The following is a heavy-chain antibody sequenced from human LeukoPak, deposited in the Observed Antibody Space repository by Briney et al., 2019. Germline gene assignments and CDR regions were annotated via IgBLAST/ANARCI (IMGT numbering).Heavy chain of an antibody. Sequence: SETLSLTCTVSGGSISSSSYYWGWIRQPPGKGLEWIGRIYTSGSTNYNPSLKSRVTISVDTSKNQFSLKLSSVTAADTAMYYCARLQTSTITYFDSWGQGTLVTVSS. CDR3: ARLQTSTITYFDS. J-gene: IGHJ4*02. CDR2: IYTSGST. V-gene: IGHV4-39*07. CDR1: GGSISSSSYY. D-gene: IGHD5/OR15-5a*01.